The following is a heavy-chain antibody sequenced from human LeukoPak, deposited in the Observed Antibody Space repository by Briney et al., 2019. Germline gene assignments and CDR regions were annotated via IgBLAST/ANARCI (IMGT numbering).Heavy chain of an antibody. J-gene: IGHJ4*02. Sequence: PGGSLRLSCAASGFTFSGYEMNWVRQAPGKGQQWVSYISSSGSPINYADSVKGRFTISRDNAKNSLFLQMNSLRAEDTAVYYCTRGSSGSFDFWGQGTLVTVSS. CDR3: TRGSSGSFDF. V-gene: IGHV3-48*03. CDR2: ISSSGSPI. D-gene: IGHD3-10*01. CDR1: GFTFSGYE.